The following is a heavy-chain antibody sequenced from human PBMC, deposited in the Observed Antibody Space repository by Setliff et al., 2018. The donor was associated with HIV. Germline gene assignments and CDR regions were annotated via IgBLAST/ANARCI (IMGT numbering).Heavy chain of an antibody. J-gene: IGHJ4*02. CDR3: AKSPGFSGYGGSG. CDR2: IYYSGGT. CDR1: GGSISSSSYY. Sequence: SETLSLTCTVSGGSISSSSYYWGWIRQPPGKGLEWIGSIYYSGGTYYNPSLKSRVTISIDTSKNQFSLRLTSVTAADTAVYYCAKSPGFSGYGGSGWGQGILVTVSS. D-gene: IGHD5-12*01. V-gene: IGHV4-39*07.